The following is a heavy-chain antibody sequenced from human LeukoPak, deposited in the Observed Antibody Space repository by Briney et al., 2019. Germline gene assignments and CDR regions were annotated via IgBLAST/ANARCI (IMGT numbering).Heavy chain of an antibody. CDR3: ARGGRDGDGY. V-gene: IGHV3-23*01. CDR2: ISGSGGST. CDR1: GFTFSSYA. Sequence: GGSLRLSCAASGFTFSSYAMSGVRQAPGKGLEWVSAISGSGGSTYYADYGKGRLTISRDNAKNTLYLQMNSLRAEETAVYYCARGGRDGDGYWGQGTLVTVSS. D-gene: IGHD5-24*01. J-gene: IGHJ4*02.